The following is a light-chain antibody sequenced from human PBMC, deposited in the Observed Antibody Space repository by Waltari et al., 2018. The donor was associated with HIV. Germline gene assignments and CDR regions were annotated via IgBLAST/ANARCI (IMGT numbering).Light chain of an antibody. CDR2: EVS. CDR3: ASYISSSSPE. V-gene: IGLV2-14*01. J-gene: IGLJ3*02. Sequence: QSALTQPASVSGSPGQSITISCTGTSSDLHIYNSVSWYHHHPGKAPKVIIYEVSNRPSGVSSRFSGSISANTASLTISGLQAEDEAVYFCASYISSSSPEFGGGTKVTVL. CDR1: SSDLHIYNS.